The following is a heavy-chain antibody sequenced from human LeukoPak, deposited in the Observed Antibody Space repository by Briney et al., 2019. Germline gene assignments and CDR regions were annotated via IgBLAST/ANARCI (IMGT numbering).Heavy chain of an antibody. CDR3: AREGGRGGSCYHY. V-gene: IGHV4-39*07. Sequence: SETLSLTCTVSGGSISSSSYYWGWIRQPPGKGLEWIGSIYYSGSTYYNPSLKSRVTISVDTSKNQFSLKLSSVTAADTAVYYCAREGGRGGSCYHYWGQGTLVTVSS. J-gene: IGHJ4*02. CDR2: IYYSGST. D-gene: IGHD2-15*01. CDR1: GGSISSSSYY.